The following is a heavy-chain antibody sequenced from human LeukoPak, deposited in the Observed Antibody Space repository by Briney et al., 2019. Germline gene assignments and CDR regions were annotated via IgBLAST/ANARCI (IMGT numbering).Heavy chain of an antibody. J-gene: IGHJ3*02. CDR1: GFTFSSYA. V-gene: IGHV3-30-3*01. Sequence: GGSLRLSCAASGFTFSSYAMHWVRQAPGKGLEWVAVISYDGSNKYYADSVKGRFTISRDNSKNTLYLQMNSLRAEDTAVYYCARGAYDTDAFDIWGQGTMVTVSS. CDR3: ARGAYDTDAFDI. CDR2: ISYDGSNK. D-gene: IGHD3-3*01.